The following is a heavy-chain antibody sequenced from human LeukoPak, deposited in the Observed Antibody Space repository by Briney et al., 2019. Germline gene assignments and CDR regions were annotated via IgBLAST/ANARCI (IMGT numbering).Heavy chain of an antibody. J-gene: IGHJ5*02. CDR2: ISGSGGST. CDR1: GFTLSSYA. V-gene: IGHV3-23*01. CDR3: AKNWYYYDSSGYFLPSNWFDP. Sequence: PGGPLRLSCAASGFTLSSYAMSWVRQAPGKGLEWVSAISGSGGSTYYADSVKGRFTISRDNSKNTLYLQMNSLRAEDTAVYYCAKNWYYYDSSGYFLPSNWFDPWGQGTLVTVSS. D-gene: IGHD3-22*01.